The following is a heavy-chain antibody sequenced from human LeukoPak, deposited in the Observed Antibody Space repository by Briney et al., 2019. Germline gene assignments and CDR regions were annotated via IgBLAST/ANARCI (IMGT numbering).Heavy chain of an antibody. CDR3: AGVRLVGGVIVSYTYYGTAV. J-gene: IGHJ6*02. CDR2: ISSSGSTI. Sequence: GGSLRLSCAASGFTFSDYYMSWIRQAPGKGLEWVSYISSSGSTIYYPDSVKARFTISRDNAKNSLYLQRNGLRAEATAVYYCAGVRLVGGVIVSYTYYGTAVGAKGPRLTAP. D-gene: IGHD3-10*01. V-gene: IGHV3-11*01. CDR1: GFTFSDYY.